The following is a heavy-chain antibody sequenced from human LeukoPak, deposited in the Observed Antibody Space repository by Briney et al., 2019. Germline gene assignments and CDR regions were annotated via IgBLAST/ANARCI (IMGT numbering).Heavy chain of an antibody. CDR1: GFTFSKYW. D-gene: IGHD6-19*01. CDR3: ATKQWLAPPPDS. J-gene: IGHJ4*02. V-gene: IGHV3-74*01. CDR2: INTDGTVT. Sequence: PGGSLRLSCAASGFTFSKYWMLWVRQAPGKGLESVSRINTDGTVTTYAGSVKGRFTVSRENADNTMFLQMNSVRDEDTAVYYCATKQWLAPPPDSWGQGTPVTVSS.